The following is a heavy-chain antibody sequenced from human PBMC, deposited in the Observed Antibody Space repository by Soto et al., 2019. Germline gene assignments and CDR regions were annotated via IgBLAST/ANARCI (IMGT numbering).Heavy chain of an antibody. CDR2: IYYSGST. J-gene: IGHJ6*02. CDR1: GGSISSYY. CDR3: ARGAKSTVTTPEGMDV. Sequence: SETLSLTCTFSGGSISSYYWSLIRQPPGKGLEWIGYIYYSGSTNYNPSLKSRVTISVDTSKNQFSLKLSSVTAADTAVYYCARGAKSTVTTPEGMDVWGQGTTVTVSS. D-gene: IGHD4-17*01. V-gene: IGHV4-59*01.